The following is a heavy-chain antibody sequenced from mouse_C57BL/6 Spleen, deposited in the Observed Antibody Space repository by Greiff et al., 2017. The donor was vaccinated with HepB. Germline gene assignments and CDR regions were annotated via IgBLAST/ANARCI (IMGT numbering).Heavy chain of an antibody. CDR2: ISYSGST. V-gene: IGHV3-1*01. Sequence: EVMLVESGPGMVKPSQSLSLTCTVTGYSITSGYDWHWIRHFPGNKLEWMGYISYSGSTNYNPSLKSRISITHDTSKNHFFLKLNSVTTEDTATYYCARDDYVNAMDYWGQGTSVTVSS. D-gene: IGHD2-4*01. CDR1: GYSITSGYD. CDR3: ARDDYVNAMDY. J-gene: IGHJ4*01.